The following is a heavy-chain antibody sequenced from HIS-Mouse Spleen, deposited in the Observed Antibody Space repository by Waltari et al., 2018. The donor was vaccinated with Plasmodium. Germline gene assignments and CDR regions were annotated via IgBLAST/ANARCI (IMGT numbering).Heavy chain of an antibody. CDR3: ARAYYDFWSGYRFDY. V-gene: IGHV4-34*01. CDR1: GGSFRGYY. Sequence: QVQLQRWGAGLLKPSETLSLTCAVYGGSFRGYYWSWIRQPPGKGLEWIGEINHSGSTNYNPSLKSRVTISVDTSKNQFSLKLSSVTAADTAVYYCARAYYDFWSGYRFDYWGQGTLVTVSS. D-gene: IGHD3-3*01. CDR2: INHSGST. J-gene: IGHJ4*02.